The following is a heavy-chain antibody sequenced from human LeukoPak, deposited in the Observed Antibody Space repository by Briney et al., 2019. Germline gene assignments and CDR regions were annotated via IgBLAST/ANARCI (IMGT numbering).Heavy chain of an antibody. CDR3: ARQYYESSGYVDY. CDR2: IYYTGST. CDR1: GGSISSSAYY. J-gene: IGHJ4*02. V-gene: IGHV4-39*01. Sequence: SETLSLTCTVSGGSISSSAYYWGWIRQPPGKGLEWIGSIYYTGSTFYNPSLKSRVTISVDTPKNQFSLKLTSVTAADTAVYYCARQYYESSGYVDYWGQGYLVTVSS. D-gene: IGHD3-22*01.